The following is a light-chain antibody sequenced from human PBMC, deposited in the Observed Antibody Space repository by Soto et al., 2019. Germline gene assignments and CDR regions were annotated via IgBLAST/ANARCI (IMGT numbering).Light chain of an antibody. CDR1: SSDIGSYNL. V-gene: IGLV2-23*01. CDR2: EGS. CDR3: SSYAGSNVLVV. J-gene: IGLJ2*01. Sequence: LTQPGSVSGSPGQSITISCSGTSSDIGSYNLVSWYQQHPGKAPKVIIFEGSRLPSGVSSRFSGSKSGNTASLTISGLRPEDEADYYCSSYAGSNVLVVFGGGTKLTVL.